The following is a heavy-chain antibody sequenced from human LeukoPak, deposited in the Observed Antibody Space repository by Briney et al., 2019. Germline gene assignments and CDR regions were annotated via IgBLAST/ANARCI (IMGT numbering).Heavy chain of an antibody. Sequence: SETLSLTCTVPGDSISSYYWSWIRQSPGKGLEWIGYIYYSGSTNYNPSLKSRVTISVDTSKNQFSLKLSSVTAADTAVYYCAREDCSGTSCSEYVWGQGTTVTVSS. V-gene: IGHV4-59*01. D-gene: IGHD2-2*01. CDR1: GDSISSYY. J-gene: IGHJ6*02. CDR3: AREDCSGTSCSEYV. CDR2: IYYSGST.